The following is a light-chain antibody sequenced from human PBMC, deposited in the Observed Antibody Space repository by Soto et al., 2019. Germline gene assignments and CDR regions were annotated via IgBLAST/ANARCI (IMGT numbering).Light chain of an antibody. V-gene: IGKV3-15*01. Sequence: EIVLTQSPSSLSLSPGEGATLSCRASESISSQLAWYQQKPGQAHRLLIYGASTRATGIPARFSGSGSGTEFTLTISRLQSEDFAVYYCQQYNNWPGTFGQGTKVDIK. CDR2: GAS. CDR3: QQYNNWPGT. CDR1: ESISSQ. J-gene: IGKJ1*01.